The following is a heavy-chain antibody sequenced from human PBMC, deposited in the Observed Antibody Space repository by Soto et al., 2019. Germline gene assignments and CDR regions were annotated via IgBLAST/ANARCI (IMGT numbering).Heavy chain of an antibody. V-gene: IGHV1-69*01. J-gene: IGHJ6*02. D-gene: IGHD3-10*01. Sequence: QVQLVQSGAEVREPGSSVKVSCKASGGTFSSYAISWLRQAPGQGLEWRGGTIPIFGTASYAQKFQGRVTITADESTSTAYMELSSLRTEDTAVYYCARERGSGSYYKVGYYYYGMDIWGQGTTVTVSS. CDR2: TIPIFGTA. CDR3: ARERGSGSYYKVGYYYYGMDI. CDR1: GGTFSSYA.